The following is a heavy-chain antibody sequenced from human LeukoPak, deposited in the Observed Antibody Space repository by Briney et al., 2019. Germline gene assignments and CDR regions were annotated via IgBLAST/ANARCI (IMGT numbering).Heavy chain of an antibody. D-gene: IGHD5-24*01. CDR2: INPSGGST. CDR1: GYTFTSYY. V-gene: IGHV1-46*01. Sequence: GASVKVSCKASGYTFTSYYMHWVRQAPGQGLEWMGIINPSGGSTSYAQKFQGRVTMTRDTSTSTVYMELSSLRSEDTAVCYCASRSRDGYNWYAFDIWGQGTMVTVSS. CDR3: ASRSRDGYNWYAFDI. J-gene: IGHJ3*02.